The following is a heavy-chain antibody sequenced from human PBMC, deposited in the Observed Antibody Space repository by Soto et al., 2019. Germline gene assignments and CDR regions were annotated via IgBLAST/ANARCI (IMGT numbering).Heavy chain of an antibody. J-gene: IGHJ5*02. CDR2: ISFAGTND. CDR1: GFTFDTYE. V-gene: IGHV3-30-3*01. CDR3: ARDRNWLAP. Sequence: QMQLVQSGGGVVQPGRSLRLSCAASGFTFDTYEMNWVRQAPGKGLEWVAMISFAGTNDYYADSVKGRFTISRDNSNNTLLLHMNSLRVEDTVVYYCARDRNWLAPGGEGSLVNVAS.